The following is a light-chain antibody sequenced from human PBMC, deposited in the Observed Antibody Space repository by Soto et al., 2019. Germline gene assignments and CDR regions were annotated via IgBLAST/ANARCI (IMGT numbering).Light chain of an antibody. Sequence: QSVLTQPASVSGSPGQSITISCTGTSSDVGGYNYVSWYQQHPGKAPKLMIYDVSNRPSGVSNRFSGSKSVNTASLTISGLQAEDEADYYCSSYTSSSTYVFGTGTKVT. V-gene: IGLV2-14*01. J-gene: IGLJ1*01. CDR1: SSDVGGYNY. CDR3: SSYTSSSTYV. CDR2: DVS.